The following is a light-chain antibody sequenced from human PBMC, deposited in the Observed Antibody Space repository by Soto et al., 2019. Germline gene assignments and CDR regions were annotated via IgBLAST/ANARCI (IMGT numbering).Light chain of an antibody. Sequence: QSVLTQPPSASGTPGQRVTISCSGGSSNIGTNTVNWYQQLPGTAPKLLIYISDQRPSGVPDRFSGSKSGASASLAISGLQSEDEADYYCAAWDDSLNGPVFGGGTKRTVL. CDR1: SSNIGTNT. CDR2: ISD. CDR3: AAWDDSLNGPV. J-gene: IGLJ2*01. V-gene: IGLV1-44*01.